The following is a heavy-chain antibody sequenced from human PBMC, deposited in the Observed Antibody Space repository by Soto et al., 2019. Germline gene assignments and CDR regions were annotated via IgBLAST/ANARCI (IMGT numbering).Heavy chain of an antibody. CDR1: GFTVSGNY. D-gene: IGHD2-21*02. Sequence: EVQLVESGGGWIQPGGSLRLSCAASGFTVSGNYITWVRQAPGKGLEWVSVIFSGDNTYYSDAVKGRFTISRDNSKNTLYLQMNRLRGDDTAVYFCATGLTLPVRPSFDTWGQGTLHTVSS. J-gene: IGHJ5*02. V-gene: IGHV3-53*01. CDR3: ATGLTLPVRPSFDT. CDR2: IFSGDNT.